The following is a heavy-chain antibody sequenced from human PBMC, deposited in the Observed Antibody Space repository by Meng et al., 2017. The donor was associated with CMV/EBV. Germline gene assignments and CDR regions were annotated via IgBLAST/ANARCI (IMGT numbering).Heavy chain of an antibody. CDR1: GGSISSGDYY. V-gene: IGHV4-30-4*08. Sequence: QVQLQGSGPGLVQPPQTLSLTCTGSGGSISSGDYYWSWIRQPPGKGLEWIGYIYYSGSTYYNPSLKSRVTISVDTSKNQFSLKLSSVTAADTAVYYCARVTSRVAGAFDYWGQGTLVTVSS. CDR2: IYYSGST. D-gene: IGHD1-14*01. CDR3: ARVTSRVAGAFDY. J-gene: IGHJ4*02.